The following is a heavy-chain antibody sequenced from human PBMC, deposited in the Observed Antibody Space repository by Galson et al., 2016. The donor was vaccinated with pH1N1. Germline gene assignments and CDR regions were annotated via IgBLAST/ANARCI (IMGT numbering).Heavy chain of an antibody. CDR3: AKDLGRYSEIDY. CDR1: GFTFINYA. D-gene: IGHD1-26*01. V-gene: IGHV3-23*01. CDR2: ISGTGDPT. J-gene: IGHJ4*02. Sequence: CAASGFTFINYAMSWVRQAPGKGLEWVSTISGTGDPTYYADSVKGRFTISRDNSNNTVYLRMNSLRVEDTAVYYCAKDLGRYSEIDYWGQGTLVTVSS.